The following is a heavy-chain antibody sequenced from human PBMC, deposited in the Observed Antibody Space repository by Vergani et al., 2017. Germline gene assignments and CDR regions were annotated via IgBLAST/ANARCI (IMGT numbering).Heavy chain of an antibody. CDR3: ARADSSGYNYFDL. V-gene: IGHV1-18*01. CDR2: ISAYNGNT. CDR1: GYTFSTYG. D-gene: IGHD3-22*01. Sequence: QVQLVQSGAEVKKPGASVKVSCKASGYTFSTYGISWVRQAPGQGLEWMGWISAYNGNTNYPEKFQGRLTMTTDTSTRTAYMELRSLRSDDTAVYYCARADSSGYNYFDLWGRGTLVTVSS. J-gene: IGHJ2*01.